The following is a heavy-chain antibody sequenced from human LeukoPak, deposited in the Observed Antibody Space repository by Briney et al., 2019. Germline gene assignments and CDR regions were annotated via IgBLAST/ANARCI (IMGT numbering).Heavy chain of an antibody. CDR3: AKDQEEGSSSPRAFDY. D-gene: IGHD6-6*01. Sequence: PGGSLRLSCAASGFTFSSYAMSRVRQAPGKGLEWVSAISGSGGSTYYADSVKGRFTISRDNSKNTLYLQMNSLRAEDTAVYYCAKDQEEGSSSPRAFDYWGQGTLVTVSS. CDR1: GFTFSSYA. J-gene: IGHJ4*02. V-gene: IGHV3-23*01. CDR2: ISGSGGST.